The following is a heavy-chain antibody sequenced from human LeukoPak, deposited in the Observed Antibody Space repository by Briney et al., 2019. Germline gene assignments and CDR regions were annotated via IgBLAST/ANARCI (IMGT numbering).Heavy chain of an antibody. Sequence: ASVKVSCKTSRSTFTDYYIHWVRRAPGQGLEWMGRINPNSGRTNYAQNFQGRVTMTRDTSISTAYMELSRLRSDDTAVYYCARGLPTASYYYMAVWGKGTTVTVSS. CDR2: INPNSGRT. D-gene: IGHD2-2*01. V-gene: IGHV1-2*06. CDR3: ARGLPTASYYYMAV. J-gene: IGHJ6*03. CDR1: RSTFTDYY.